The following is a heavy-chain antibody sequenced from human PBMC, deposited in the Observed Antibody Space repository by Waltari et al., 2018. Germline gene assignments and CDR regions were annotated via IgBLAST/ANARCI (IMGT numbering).Heavy chain of an antibody. D-gene: IGHD5-12*01. Sequence: WVRQAPGQGLEWMGRIIPILGIANYAQKFQGRVTITADKSTSTAYMELSSLRSEDTAVYYCATYVEMATIGYDYWGQGTLVTVSS. CDR3: ATYVEMATIGYDY. CDR2: IIPILGIA. V-gene: IGHV1-69*02. J-gene: IGHJ4*02.